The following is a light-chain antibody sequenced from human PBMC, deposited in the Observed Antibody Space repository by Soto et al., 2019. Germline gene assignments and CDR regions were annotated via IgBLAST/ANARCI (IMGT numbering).Light chain of an antibody. V-gene: IGLV2-14*01. Sequence: QSVLTQPASVSGSPGQSITISCTGTSSDVGGYNHVSWYQHHPGKAPKLIIYEVSNRPSGVSSRFSGSKSGYTASLTISGLQAEDEADYYCLSYGGSNNYVFGTGTKVTVL. CDR1: SSDVGGYNH. J-gene: IGLJ1*01. CDR2: EVS. CDR3: LSYGGSNNYV.